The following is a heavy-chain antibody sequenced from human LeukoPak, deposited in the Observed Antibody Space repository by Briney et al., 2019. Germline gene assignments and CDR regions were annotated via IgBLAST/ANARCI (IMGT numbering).Heavy chain of an antibody. CDR1: GGSISSYY. CDR2: IYYSGST. Sequence: PSETLSLTCAVSGGSISSYYWSWIRQPPGKGLEWIGYIYYSGSTNYNPSLKSRVTISVDTSKNQFSLKLSSVTAADTAVYYCARDLGFRSGSQGALDIWGQGTMVTVSS. V-gene: IGHV4-59*01. CDR3: ARDLGFRSGSQGALDI. J-gene: IGHJ3*02. D-gene: IGHD1-26*01.